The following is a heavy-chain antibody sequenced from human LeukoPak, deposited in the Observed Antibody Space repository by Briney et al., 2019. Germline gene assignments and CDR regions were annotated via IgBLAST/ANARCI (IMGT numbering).Heavy chain of an antibody. CDR3: ARGSGCSGGSCYYLDY. CDR1: GGSFSGYY. V-gene: IGHV4-34*01. J-gene: IGHJ4*02. Sequence: SETLSLTCAVYGGSFSGYYWIWIRQPPGKGLEWIGEINHSGSTNYNPSLKSRVTISVDTSKNQFSLKLSSVTAADTAVYYCARGSGCSGGSCYYLDYWGQGTLVTVSS. CDR2: INHSGST. D-gene: IGHD2-15*01.